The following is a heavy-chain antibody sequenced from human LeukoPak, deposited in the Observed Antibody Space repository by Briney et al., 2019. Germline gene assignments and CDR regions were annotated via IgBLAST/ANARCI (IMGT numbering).Heavy chain of an antibody. CDR3: ARAVSPNITIFGVVTGFSYYYYMDV. CDR2: INPSGGST. J-gene: IGHJ6*03. Sequence: ASVKVSCKASGYTFTSYCMLWVRQAPGQGLEWMGVINPSGGSTTYAQKFQGRVTMTRDMSTSTFYMELSSLRSEDTAVYYCARAVSPNITIFGVVTGFSYYYYMDVWGKGTTVTVSS. D-gene: IGHD3-3*01. V-gene: IGHV1-46*01. CDR1: GYTFTSYC.